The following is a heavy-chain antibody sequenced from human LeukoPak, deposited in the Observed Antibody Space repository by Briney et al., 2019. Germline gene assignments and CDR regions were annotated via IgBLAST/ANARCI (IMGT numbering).Heavy chain of an antibody. CDR3: AKGKKITVAGLFDC. Sequence: GRSLRLCCAASGFTFDDYAMHWVRQVPGKGLEWVSGISWNSGSIGYADSVKGRFTISRDNAKNSLYLHMNSLSAEDTALYYCAKGKKITVAGLFDCWGQGTLVTVSS. CDR1: GFTFDDYA. D-gene: IGHD6-19*01. CDR2: ISWNSGSI. J-gene: IGHJ4*02. V-gene: IGHV3-9*01.